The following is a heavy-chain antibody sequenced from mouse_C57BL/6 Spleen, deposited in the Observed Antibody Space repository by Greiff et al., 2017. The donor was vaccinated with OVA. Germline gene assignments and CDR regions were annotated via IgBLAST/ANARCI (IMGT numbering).Heavy chain of an antibody. CDR2: ISNGGGST. J-gene: IGHJ1*03. Sequence: DVKLVESGGGLVQPGGSLKLSCAASGFTFSDYYMYWVRQTPEKRLEWVAYISNGGGSTYYPDTVKGRFTISRDNAKNTLYLQMSRLKSEDTAMYYCARQGPYGYRYFDVWGTGTTVTVSS. CDR3: ARQGPYGYRYFDV. V-gene: IGHV5-12*01. CDR1: GFTFSDYY. D-gene: IGHD2-2*01.